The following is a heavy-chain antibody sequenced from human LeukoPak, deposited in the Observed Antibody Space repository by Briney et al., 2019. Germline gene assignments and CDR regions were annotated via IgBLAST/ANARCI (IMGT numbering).Heavy chain of an antibody. V-gene: IGHV1-18*01. J-gene: IGHJ6*02. CDR1: GYTFTSYG. CDR2: ISAYNGNT. Sequence: ASVKVSCKASGYTFTSYGISWVRQAPGQGLEWMGWISAYNGNTNYAQKLQGRVTMTTDTSTSTAYMELRSLRPDDTAVYYCARLINYYGSGSSPYYGMDVWGQGTTVTVSS. CDR3: ARLINYYGSGSSPYYGMDV. D-gene: IGHD3-10*01.